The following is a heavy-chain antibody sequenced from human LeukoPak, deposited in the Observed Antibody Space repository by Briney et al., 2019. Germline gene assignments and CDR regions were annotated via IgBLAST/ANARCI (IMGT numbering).Heavy chain of an antibody. D-gene: IGHD3-10*01. CDR2: IYHSGST. Sequence: PSETLSLTCAVSGYSISSGYYWGWIRQPPGKGLEWIGSIYHSGSTYYNPSLKSRVTISVDTSKNQFSLKLSSVTAADTAVYYCARDSLWFGELAFDPWGQGTLATVSS. V-gene: IGHV4-38-2*02. J-gene: IGHJ5*02. CDR3: ARDSLWFGELAFDP. CDR1: GYSISSGYY.